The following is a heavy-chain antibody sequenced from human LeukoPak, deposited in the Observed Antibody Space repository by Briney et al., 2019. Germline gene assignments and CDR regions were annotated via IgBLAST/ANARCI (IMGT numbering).Heavy chain of an antibody. CDR2: ISPNSGGT. V-gene: IGHV1-2*02. Sequence: GASVTVSCKASGYTFTGYYMHWVRQAPGQGLEWMGWISPNSGGTNYAQKFQGRVTMTRDTSISTAYMELSRLRSDDTAVYYCARATTVTTYGYYYMDVWGKGTTVTVSS. D-gene: IGHD4-17*01. J-gene: IGHJ6*03. CDR3: ARATTVTTYGYYYMDV. CDR1: GYTFTGYY.